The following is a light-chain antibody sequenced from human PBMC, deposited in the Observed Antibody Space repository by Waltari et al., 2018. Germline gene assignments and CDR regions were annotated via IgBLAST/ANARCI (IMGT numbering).Light chain of an antibody. J-gene: IGKJ4*01. CDR1: QTVSTIA. CDR3: QQYDGIVVT. CDR2: STY. V-gene: IGKV3-20*01. Sequence: ELVLTQSPGTLSLSPGDRATLSCRASQTVSTIALSWYQQKPGQAPRGLIYSTYNRATGIPDRFSGSGSGTDFTLTINRLAPEDFAMYYCQQYDGIVVTFGGGTKVEI.